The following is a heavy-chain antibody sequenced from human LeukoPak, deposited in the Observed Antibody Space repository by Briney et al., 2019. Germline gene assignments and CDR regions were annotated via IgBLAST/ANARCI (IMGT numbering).Heavy chain of an antibody. V-gene: IGHV4-30-2*01. CDR1: GGSISSGGYS. CDR2: IYHSGST. CDR3: ARGRDIGWFDP. Sequence: PSETLSLTCAVSGGSISSGGYSWSWIRQPPGKGLEWIGYIYHSGSTYYNPSLKSRVTISVDMSKNQFSLKLSSVTAADTAVYYCARGRDIGWFDPWGQGTLVTVSS. D-gene: IGHD5-12*01. J-gene: IGHJ5*02.